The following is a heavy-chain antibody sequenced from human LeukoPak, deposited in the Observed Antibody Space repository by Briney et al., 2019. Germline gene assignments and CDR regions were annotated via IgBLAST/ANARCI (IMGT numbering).Heavy chain of an antibody. CDR1: GFTFSTYG. J-gene: IGHJ5*02. V-gene: IGHV3-30*18. D-gene: IGHD6-13*01. Sequence: PGGSLRLSCAASGFTFSTYGMHWVRQGPGTGLEWVAVTSYDERKKCYGDSVKGRFTISRDNAKNTLYLQMNSLRAEDTAVYYCAKDLWDSSSWSANWFDPWGQGTLVTVSS. CDR2: TSYDERKK. CDR3: AKDLWDSSSWSANWFDP.